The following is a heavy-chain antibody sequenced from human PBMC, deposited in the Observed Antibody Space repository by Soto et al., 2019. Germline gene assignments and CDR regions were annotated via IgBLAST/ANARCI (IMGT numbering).Heavy chain of an antibody. V-gene: IGHV3-23*01. CDR3: AKDRNYYDSSCYHRYFDY. CDR2: MSGSGGST. Sequence: EVQLLESGGGLVQPGGSLRLSCAASGFTFSSDAMSWVRQAPGKGLEWVSAMSGSGGSTYYADSVKGRFTISRDNSKNTLYLHMNSLGAEDTAVYYCAKDRNYYDSSCYHRYFDYWGQGTLVTVSS. J-gene: IGHJ4*02. CDR1: GFTFSSDA. D-gene: IGHD3-22*01.